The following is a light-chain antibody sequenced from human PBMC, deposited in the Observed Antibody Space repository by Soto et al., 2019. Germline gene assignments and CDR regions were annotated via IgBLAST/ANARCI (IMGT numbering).Light chain of an antibody. CDR2: DVT. CDR1: SSDVGGYNY. V-gene: IGLV2-11*01. Sequence: QSALTQPRSVSGSPGQSVTISCTGTSSDVGGYNYVSWYQQHPGKAPKLMIYDVTKRPSGVPDRFSGSKSDNTASLTISWLQAEDEADYYCCSYAGTYIVVFGTGTKLTVL. CDR3: CSYAGTYIVV. J-gene: IGLJ1*01.